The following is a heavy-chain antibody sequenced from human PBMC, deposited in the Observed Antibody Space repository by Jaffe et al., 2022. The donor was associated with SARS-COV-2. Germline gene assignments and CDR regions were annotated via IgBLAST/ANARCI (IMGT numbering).Heavy chain of an antibody. Sequence: EVQLVESGGGLIQPGGSLRLSCAASGFTVSSNYMSWVRQAPGKGLEWVSVIYSGGSTYYADSVKGRFTISRDNSKNTLYLQMNSLRAEDTAVYYCARDRTTVTTDRLYYYYYGMDVWGQGTTVTVSS. V-gene: IGHV3-53*01. CDR2: IYSGGST. J-gene: IGHJ6*02. D-gene: IGHD4-4*01. CDR3: ARDRTTVTTDRLYYYYYGMDV. CDR1: GFTVSSNY.